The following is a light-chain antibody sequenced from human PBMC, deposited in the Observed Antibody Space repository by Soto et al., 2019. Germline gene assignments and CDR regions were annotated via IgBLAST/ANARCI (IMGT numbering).Light chain of an antibody. CDR1: QSVSSSY. CDR2: DAS. Sequence: EIVLTQSPGTLSLSPVERATLSCRASQSVSSSYLAWYQQKPGQAPRLLIYDASSRATGIPDRFSGSGSGTDFTLTISRLEPEDFAVYYCQQYGSSPQTFGQGTKVDNK. V-gene: IGKV3-20*01. J-gene: IGKJ1*01. CDR3: QQYGSSPQT.